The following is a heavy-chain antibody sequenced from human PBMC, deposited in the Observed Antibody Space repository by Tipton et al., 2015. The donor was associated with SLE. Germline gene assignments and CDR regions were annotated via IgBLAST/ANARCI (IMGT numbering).Heavy chain of an antibody. Sequence: QLVQSGAEVKKPGASVRVSCKASGYTFTKYAIFWVRQAPGQGLEWVGWVSTYTATTAYAQEFQGRVTMTTDTSTTTAYMELRSLRSDDTGTYYCARLGLGASVDYWGLGTLVTVSS. CDR1: GYTFTKYA. V-gene: IGHV1-18*01. CDR2: VSTYTATT. J-gene: IGHJ4*02. CDR3: ARLGLGASVDY. D-gene: IGHD1-26*01.